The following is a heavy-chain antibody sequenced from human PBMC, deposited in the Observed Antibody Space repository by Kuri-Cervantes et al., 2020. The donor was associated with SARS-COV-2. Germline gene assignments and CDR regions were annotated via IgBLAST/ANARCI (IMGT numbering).Heavy chain of an antibody. Sequence: ASVKVSCKSSGYSFTNYGINWVRQAPGQGLEWMGWISAYNGNTIYAQKLQGRVTMTTDTSTSTAYMDLRSLRSDDTAVYYCARDFNDFWSGYATFEPWGQGTLVTVSS. D-gene: IGHD3-3*01. CDR2: ISAYNGNT. CDR3: ARDFNDFWSGYATFEP. J-gene: IGHJ5*02. CDR1: GYSFTNYG. V-gene: IGHV1-18*04.